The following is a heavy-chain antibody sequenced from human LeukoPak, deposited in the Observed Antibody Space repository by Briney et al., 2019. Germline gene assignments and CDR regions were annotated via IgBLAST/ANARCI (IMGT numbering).Heavy chain of an antibody. CDR1: GGSISSYY. Sequence: SETLSLTCTVSGGSISSYYWSWIRQPPGKGGEWSGYIYYSGSTNYNPSLKSRVTISVDTSKNQFSLKLSSVTAADTAVYYCASYGDYDNWFDPWGQGTLVTVSS. J-gene: IGHJ5*02. V-gene: IGHV4-59*01. CDR3: ASYGDYDNWFDP. D-gene: IGHD4-17*01. CDR2: IYYSGST.